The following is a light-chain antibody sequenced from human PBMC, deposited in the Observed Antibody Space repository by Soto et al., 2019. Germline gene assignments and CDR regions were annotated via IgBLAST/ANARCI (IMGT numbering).Light chain of an antibody. Sequence: QSVLTQPASVSGSPGQSITISCIGTSSDVGSYNLVSWYQQHPGKAPKVLIYEVSARPSWVSNRFSGSKSSNTASLTISGLQAEDETEYYCCSYAGSRTHVLFGGGTKLAVL. CDR3: CSYAGSRTHVL. V-gene: IGLV2-23*02. J-gene: IGLJ2*01. CDR1: SSDVGSYNL. CDR2: EVS.